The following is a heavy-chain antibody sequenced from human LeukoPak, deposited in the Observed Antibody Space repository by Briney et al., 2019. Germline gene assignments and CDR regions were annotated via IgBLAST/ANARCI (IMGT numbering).Heavy chain of an antibody. CDR3: ARAGGVNFGNAFDI. CDR1: GGSISSGGYY. J-gene: IGHJ3*02. V-gene: IGHV4-31*03. D-gene: IGHD3-10*01. CDR2: IYYSGST. Sequence: PSQTLSLTCTVSGGSISSGGYYWSWIRQHPGQGLEWIGYIYYSGSTYYNPSLKSRVTISVDTSKNQFSLKLSSVTAADTAVYYCARAGGVNFGNAFDIWGQGTMVTVSS.